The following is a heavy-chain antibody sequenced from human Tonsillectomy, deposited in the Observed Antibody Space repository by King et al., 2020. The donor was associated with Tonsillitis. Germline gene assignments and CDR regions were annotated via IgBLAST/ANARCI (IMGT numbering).Heavy chain of an antibody. V-gene: IGHV1-69*01. CDR2: IVPVFGTP. Sequence: VQLVESGAEVMQPGSSVKVSCKASGGTFSSYAISWVRQAPGQGLEWMGGIVPVFGTPNYAQKFQGRVTITADESTSTVYMELSSLRSEDTALYYCARRYYSDTSGYYFDSWGQGTLVTVSS. J-gene: IGHJ4*02. CDR3: ARRYYSDTSGYYFDS. D-gene: IGHD3-22*01. CDR1: GGTFSSYA.